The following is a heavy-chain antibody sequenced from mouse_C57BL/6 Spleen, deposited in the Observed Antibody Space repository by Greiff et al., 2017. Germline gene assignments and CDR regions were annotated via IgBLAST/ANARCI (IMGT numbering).Heavy chain of an antibody. CDR2: IHPNSGST. Sequence: VKLQQPGAELVKPGASVKLSCKASGYTFTSYWMHWVKQRPGQGLEWIGMIHPNSGSTNYNEKFKSKATLTVDKSSSTAYMQLSSLTSEDSAVYFCARDYYGSSYCFDYWGQGTTLTVSS. D-gene: IGHD1-1*01. CDR3: ARDYYGSSYCFDY. V-gene: IGHV1-64*01. J-gene: IGHJ2*01. CDR1: GYTFTSYW.